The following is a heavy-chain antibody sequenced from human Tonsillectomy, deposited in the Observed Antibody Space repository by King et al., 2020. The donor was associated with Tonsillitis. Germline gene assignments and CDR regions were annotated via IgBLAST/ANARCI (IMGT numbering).Heavy chain of an antibody. CDR2: ISGSGGST. CDR1: GFTFSTYA. V-gene: IGHV3-23*04. J-gene: IGHJ4*02. CDR3: ASRGRLAAAGYYFDY. D-gene: IGHD6-13*01. Sequence: VQLVESGGGLVQPGGSLRLSCAASGFTFSTYAVSWVRQAPGKGLELVSGISGSGGSTYYADSVKGRFTISSDNSKNTLFLQMNSLRAEDTAVDFCASRGRLAAAGYYFDYWGQGTLVTVSS.